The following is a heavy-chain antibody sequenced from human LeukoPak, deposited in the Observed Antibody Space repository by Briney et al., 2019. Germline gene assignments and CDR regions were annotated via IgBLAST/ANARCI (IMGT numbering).Heavy chain of an antibody. CDR1: AGSITNYY. V-gene: IGHV4-59*01. Sequence: PSETLSLTCTVSAGSITNYYWSWIRQPPGKGLEWIGYIYYSRSTNYNPSLKSRVTISVDTSKNQFSLKLSSVTAADTAVYYCVRGPTRYYFDYWGQGTLVTVSS. CDR2: IYYSRST. CDR3: VRGPTRYYFDY. D-gene: IGHD4-11*01. J-gene: IGHJ4*02.